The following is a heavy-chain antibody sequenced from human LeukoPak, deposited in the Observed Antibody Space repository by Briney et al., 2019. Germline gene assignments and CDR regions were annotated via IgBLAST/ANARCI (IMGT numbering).Heavy chain of an antibody. J-gene: IGHJ5*02. CDR1: GGSVSSYY. CDR2: IYTRGKT. CDR3: ARHLHSDGSGSDLNWLDP. D-gene: IGHD3-10*01. Sequence: SETLSLTCTVSGGSVSSYYWSWIRQPPGKGLEWIGYIYTRGKTTSNPSLKGRVTISGDTSKNQFSLKLSSVTAADTAVYYCARHLHSDGSGSDLNWLDPWGQGILVTVSS. V-gene: IGHV4-4*09.